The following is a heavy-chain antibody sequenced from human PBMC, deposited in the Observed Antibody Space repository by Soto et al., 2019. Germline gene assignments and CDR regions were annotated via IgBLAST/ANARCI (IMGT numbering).Heavy chain of an antibody. J-gene: IGHJ6*02. CDR1: WFSFSSYE. D-gene: IGHD3-3*01. CDR3: ASMIFGVVNDYSYYGMDV. CDR2: ISSSGTTI. Sequence: AGGSLRLSCAASWFSFSSYEMNYVRQAPGKGLEWVSYISSSGTTIYYAGSVKGRFTISRDNAKNSLYLQMNSLRAEDTAVYYCASMIFGVVNDYSYYGMDVWGQGTTVTVSS. V-gene: IGHV3-48*03.